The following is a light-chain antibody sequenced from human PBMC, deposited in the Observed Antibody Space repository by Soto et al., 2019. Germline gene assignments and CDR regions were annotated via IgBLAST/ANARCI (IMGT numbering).Light chain of an antibody. CDR2: DAS. J-gene: IGKJ1*01. CDR1: QSLSSGY. CDR3: HQYDTPPRT. V-gene: IGKV3-20*01. Sequence: EIVLTQSPGTLSLSPGERATLSCRASQSLSSGYLAWYQQKPGQAPTILIYDASSRATGIPDRFSGSGSGTDFSLTISRLEPEDFAVYYCHQYDTPPRTFGQGTKVEI.